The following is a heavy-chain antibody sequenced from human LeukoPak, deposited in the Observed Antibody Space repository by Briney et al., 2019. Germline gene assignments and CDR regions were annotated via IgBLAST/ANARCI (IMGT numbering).Heavy chain of an antibody. V-gene: IGHV3-23*01. CDR2: ISGTGGRT. J-gene: IGHJ4*02. CDR3: ARDVPYYYDSSGYYSPFDC. Sequence: GGTLRLSCAASGFTFSTYAMSWVRQAPGTGLEWVSDISGTGGRTYYADSAKGRFTISRDNSKNTVDLLMNSLRAEDTAIYYCARDVPYYYDSSGYYSPFDCWGQGTLVTVSS. CDR1: GFTFSTYA. D-gene: IGHD3-22*01.